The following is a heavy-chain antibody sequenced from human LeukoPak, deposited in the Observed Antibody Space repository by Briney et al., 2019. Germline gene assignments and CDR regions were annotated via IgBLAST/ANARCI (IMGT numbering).Heavy chain of an antibody. Sequence: NTGGSLRLSCAASGFTFSSYRMNWVRQAPGRGLEWVSCISSSSDYIYYADSAKGRFTISRDNAKNSLYLQMNSLRAEDTAVYYCARERGYGGYKWFDPWGQGTLVTVSS. D-gene: IGHD5-12*01. CDR1: GFTFSSYR. CDR3: ARERGYGGYKWFDP. V-gene: IGHV3-21*01. J-gene: IGHJ5*02. CDR2: ISSSSDYI.